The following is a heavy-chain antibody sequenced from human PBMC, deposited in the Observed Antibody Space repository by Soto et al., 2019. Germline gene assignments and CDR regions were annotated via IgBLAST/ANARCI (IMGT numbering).Heavy chain of an antibody. J-gene: IGHJ4*02. D-gene: IGHD6-13*01. CDR3: AREVPGIAAAGIYGY. CDR2: IIPVFGTA. Sequence: QVQLVQSGAEVKKPGSSVKVSCKASGGTFSSYAISWVRQAPGQGLEWMGGIIPVFGTANYAQKFQGRVTITADESTSTAYMELSSLRSEDTAVYYCAREVPGIAAAGIYGYWGQGTLVTVSS. CDR1: GGTFSSYA. V-gene: IGHV1-69*01.